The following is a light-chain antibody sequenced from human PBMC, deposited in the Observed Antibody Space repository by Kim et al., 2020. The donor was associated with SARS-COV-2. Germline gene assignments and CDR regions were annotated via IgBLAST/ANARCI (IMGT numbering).Light chain of an antibody. J-gene: IGLJ1*01. V-gene: IGLV1-44*01. CDR2: RNS. Sequence: QPALTQPPSASGTPGQRVTIFCSGSSSNIGTNSVNWYQHLPGTAPKLLIYRNSQRPSGVPDRFSGSKSDSSASLAISGLQSEDEADYYCAAWDDSLNGYVFATGTKVTVL. CDR3: AAWDDSLNGYV. CDR1: SSNIGTNS.